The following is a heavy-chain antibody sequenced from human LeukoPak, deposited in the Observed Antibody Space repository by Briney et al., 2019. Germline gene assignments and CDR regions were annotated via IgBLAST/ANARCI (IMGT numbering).Heavy chain of an antibody. D-gene: IGHD5-18*01. J-gene: IGHJ3*02. CDR3: ARDGGRIQLWHHDAFDM. CDR1: GYTFTGYY. Sequence: ASVKVSCKASGYTFTGYYMHSVRQAPGQGLEWMGWINPNSGGTNYAQKFQGRVTMTRDTSISTDYMELSRLRSDDTAVYYCARDGGRIQLWHHDAFDMWGQGTMVTVSS. V-gene: IGHV1-2*02. CDR2: INPNSGGT.